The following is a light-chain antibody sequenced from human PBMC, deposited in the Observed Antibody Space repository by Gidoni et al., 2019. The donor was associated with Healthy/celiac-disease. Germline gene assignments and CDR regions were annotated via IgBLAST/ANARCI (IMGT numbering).Light chain of an antibody. V-gene: IGKV1-39*01. CDR3: QQSYSTPRT. J-gene: IGKJ1*01. Sequence: IHMPQSPSSLSASVGYIVNITCRASQSISSYLNWYQQKPGKASKLLIYAAFSLQSGVPSRFSGSGSGTDFTLTISSLQPEDFATYYCQQSYSTPRTFGQGTKVEIK. CDR2: AAF. CDR1: QSISSY.